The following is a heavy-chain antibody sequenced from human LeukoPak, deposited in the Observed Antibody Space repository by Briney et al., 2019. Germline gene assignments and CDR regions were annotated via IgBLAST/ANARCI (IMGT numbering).Heavy chain of an antibody. J-gene: IGHJ4*02. V-gene: IGHV3-11*03. CDR3: ARYPRSGGSSDY. Sequence: GGSLRLSCAASGFTFSDYYMGWIRQAPGKGLEWVSYIGKSGSHTNYGDSVEGRFTIARDNAKNSLYLQMNSLRAEDTAVYYCARYPRSGGSSDYWGQGTLVTVSS. D-gene: IGHD1-26*01. CDR2: IGKSGSHT. CDR1: GFTFSDYY.